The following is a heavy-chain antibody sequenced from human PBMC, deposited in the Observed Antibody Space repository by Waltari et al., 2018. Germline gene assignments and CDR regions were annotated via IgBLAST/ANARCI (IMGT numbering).Heavy chain of an antibody. D-gene: IGHD3-3*01. Sequence: QLPLQESGSGLVKPSLTLSLTCAVFAGPISSFRYSWSWFRHPPGKGLEWIGYIYHSGSTYYNPSLKSRVTISVDRSKNQFSLKLSSVTAADTAVYYCARYSNYYDFWSGYTWYFDYWGQGTLVTVSS. CDR2: IYHSGST. V-gene: IGHV4-30-2*01. CDR3: ARYSNYYDFWSGYTWYFDY. J-gene: IGHJ4*02. CDR1: AGPISSFRYS.